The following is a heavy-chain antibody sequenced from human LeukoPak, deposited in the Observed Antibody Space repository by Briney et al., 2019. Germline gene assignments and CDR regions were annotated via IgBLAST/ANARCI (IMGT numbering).Heavy chain of an antibody. Sequence: GGSLRLSCAASGFTFSSYAMSWVRQAPGKGLEWVAVISYDGSNKYYADSVKGRFTISRDNSKNTLFLQMNSLRAEDTAVYYCAKEASGGYGVSLDYWGQGTLVTVSS. CDR1: GFTFSSYA. CDR2: ISYDGSNK. CDR3: AKEASGGYGVSLDY. J-gene: IGHJ4*02. D-gene: IGHD5-12*01. V-gene: IGHV3-30*18.